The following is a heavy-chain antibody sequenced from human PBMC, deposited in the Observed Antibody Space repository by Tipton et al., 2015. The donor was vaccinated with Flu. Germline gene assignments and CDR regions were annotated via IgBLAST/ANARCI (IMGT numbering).Heavy chain of an antibody. V-gene: IGHV4-38-2*01. Sequence: TLSLTCAVSGDSVRGPYYWGWIRQSPGKGLEWIGNIFHTGNIYYNPSLKSRLTLSIDTSKNHFSLKLNSVTAADTAVYYCARRHYSNYVSEPKNWFDSWGQGVLVSISS. J-gene: IGHJ5*01. CDR2: IFHTGNI. CDR1: GDSVRGPYY. CDR3: ARRHYSNYVSEPKNWFDS. D-gene: IGHD3-16*01.